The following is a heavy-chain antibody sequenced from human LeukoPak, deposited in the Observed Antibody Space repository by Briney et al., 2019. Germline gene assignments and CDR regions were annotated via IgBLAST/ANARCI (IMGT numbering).Heavy chain of an antibody. D-gene: IGHD2-2*02. CDR1: GYTFTSYA. CDR2: INAGNGNT. Sequence: GASVKVSCKASGYTFTSYAMHWVRQAPGQRLEWMGWINAGNGNTKYSQKFQGRVTFTRDTSISTAYMELSSLRSEDTAVYFCARATVVAGYCTTTRCYKPFDIWGQGTMVTVSS. V-gene: IGHV1-3*01. CDR3: ARATVVAGYCTTTRCYKPFDI. J-gene: IGHJ3*02.